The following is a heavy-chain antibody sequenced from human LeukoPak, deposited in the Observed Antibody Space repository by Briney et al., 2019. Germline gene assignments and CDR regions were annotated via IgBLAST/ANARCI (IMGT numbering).Heavy chain of an antibody. CDR3: ARDGSGVGGNAFDI. CDR1: GGSISSYY. Sequence: SETLSLTCTVSGGSISSYYWSWIRQPPGKGLEWIGYIYYSGSTNYNPSLKSRVTISVDASKNQFSLKLSSVTAADTAVYYCARDGSGVGGNAFDIWGQGTMVTVSS. J-gene: IGHJ3*02. D-gene: IGHD3-10*01. CDR2: IYYSGST. V-gene: IGHV4-59*01.